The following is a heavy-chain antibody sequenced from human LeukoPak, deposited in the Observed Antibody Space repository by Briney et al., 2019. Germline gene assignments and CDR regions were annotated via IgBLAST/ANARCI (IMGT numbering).Heavy chain of an antibody. D-gene: IGHD5-18*01. J-gene: IGHJ4*02. CDR3: ARTSLTKRGYSYGNFDY. CDR1: GLTLSRSW. V-gene: IGHV3-7*03. Sequence: PGGSLRLSCAGSGLTLSRSWMSWVRQAPGKGLQWVANIKEDESEKDYVDSVKGRFTISRDDAKNSLDLQMNSLRVEDTAAYYCARTSLTKRGYSYGNFDYWGQGTLVTVSS. CDR2: IKEDESEK.